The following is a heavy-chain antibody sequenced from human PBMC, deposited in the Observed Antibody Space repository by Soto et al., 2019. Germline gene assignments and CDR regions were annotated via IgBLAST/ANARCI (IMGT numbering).Heavy chain of an antibody. CDR3: AREGYSSGWNDF. Sequence: QVQLQESGPGLVKPSETLSLTCTVSGGSISSYYWTWIRQTPGKGLEWMGYISDSGSTNYNPSLKRRVTISVATSKNQFSLTLRSVTAADTAVYYCAREGYSSGWNDFWGQGILVTVSS. CDR2: ISDSGST. V-gene: IGHV4-59*01. CDR1: GGSISSYY. D-gene: IGHD6-19*01. J-gene: IGHJ4*02.